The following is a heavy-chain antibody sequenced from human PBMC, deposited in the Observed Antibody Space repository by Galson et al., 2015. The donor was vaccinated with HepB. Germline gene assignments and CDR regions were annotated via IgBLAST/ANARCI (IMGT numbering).Heavy chain of an antibody. CDR1: GFTFSSFA. D-gene: IGHD6-13*01. J-gene: IGHJ4*02. CDR3: ARDKGNSWLDY. V-gene: IGHV3-30-3*01. CDR2: ISYDGSNK. Sequence: SLRLSCAASGFTFSSFAIHWVRQAPGTGLEWVAIISYDGSNKSYADSVKGRFTISRDNSKNTLYLQMDSLRTEDTAVYYCARDKGNSWLDYWGQGTLVTVSS.